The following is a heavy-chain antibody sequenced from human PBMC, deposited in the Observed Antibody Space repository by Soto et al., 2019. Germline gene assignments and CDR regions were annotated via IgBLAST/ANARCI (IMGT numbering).Heavy chain of an antibody. Sequence: VQLQESGPGLVKPSQTLSLTCTVSGGSISSGGYYWSWIRQHPGKGLEWIGYIYYSGSTYYNPSLKSRVTISVDTSKNQFSLKLSSVTAADTAVYYCARASPPDYDILTGPPVYFDYWGQGTLVTVSS. J-gene: IGHJ4*02. CDR2: IYYSGST. V-gene: IGHV4-31*03. D-gene: IGHD3-9*01. CDR3: ARASPPDYDILTGPPVYFDY. CDR1: GGSISSGGYY.